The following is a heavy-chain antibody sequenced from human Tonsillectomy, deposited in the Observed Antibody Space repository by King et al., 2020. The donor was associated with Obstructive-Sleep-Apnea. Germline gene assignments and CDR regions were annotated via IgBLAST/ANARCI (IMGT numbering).Heavy chain of an antibody. J-gene: IGHJ4*02. CDR3: AVDTYYYDSSGYSSGTFDY. D-gene: IGHD3-22*01. Sequence: VQLVESGAAVKKPGASVKVSCKASGYTFTSYGISWVRQAPGQGLEWMGWISAYNGNTNYAQKLQGRVTMTTDTSTSTAYMELRSLRSDDTAVYYCAVDTYYYDSSGYSSGTFDYWGQGTLVTVSS. CDR1: GYTFTSYG. CDR2: ISAYNGNT. V-gene: IGHV1-18*01.